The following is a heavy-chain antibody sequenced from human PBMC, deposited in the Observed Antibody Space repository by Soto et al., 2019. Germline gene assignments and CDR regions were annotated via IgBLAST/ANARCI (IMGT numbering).Heavy chain of an antibody. V-gene: IGHV1-18*01. CDR2: ISPNSGNT. D-gene: IGHD1-1*01. Sequence: QVHLVQSGAEVKKPGASVNVSCKTSGYTFTRNGISWVRQAPGQGLEWMGWISPNSGNTRYAQKLQDRVIMTTDTSTSTAYMELSSLRSHDTAVYYCVHDRDRNSWASRDVWRPRTAVTIS. CDR1: GYTFTRNG. J-gene: IGHJ6*01. CDR3: VHDRDRNSWASRDV.